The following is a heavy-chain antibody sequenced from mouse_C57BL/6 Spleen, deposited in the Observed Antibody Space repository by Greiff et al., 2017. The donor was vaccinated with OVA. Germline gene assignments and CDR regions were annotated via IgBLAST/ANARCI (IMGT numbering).Heavy chain of an antibody. Sequence: QVQLKESGAELVRPGASVTLSCKASGYTFTDYEMHWVKQTPVHGLEWIGAIDPETGGTAYTQKFKGKAILTADKSSSTAYMELRSLPSEDSAVYYCTRRAGTAPFDYWGQGTTLTVSS. V-gene: IGHV1-15*01. J-gene: IGHJ2*01. CDR3: TRRAGTAPFDY. CDR1: GYTFTDYE. CDR2: IDPETGGT. D-gene: IGHD3-3*01.